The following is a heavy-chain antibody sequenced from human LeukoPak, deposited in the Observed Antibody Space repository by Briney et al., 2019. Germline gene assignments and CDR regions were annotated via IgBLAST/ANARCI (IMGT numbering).Heavy chain of an antibody. Sequence: GASVKVSCKTSGYSFSHYGISWWRQAPGQGLEWVGWISAFNYIIEYAQKVQGRLTMTTDTSTSTAYMELRSLRSDDTAVYYCARDLAYDDILTGSYMLGPPIPAADYWGQGTMVTVSS. CDR3: ARDLAYDDILTGSYMLGPPIPAADY. CDR1: GYSFSHYG. CDR2: ISAFNYII. J-gene: IGHJ4*02. V-gene: IGHV1-18*01. D-gene: IGHD3-9*01.